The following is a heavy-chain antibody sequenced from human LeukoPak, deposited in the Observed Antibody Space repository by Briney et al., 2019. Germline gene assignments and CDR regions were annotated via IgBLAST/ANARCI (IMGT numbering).Heavy chain of an antibody. CDR1: GGSISSSSYY. CDR2: IYYSGST. Sequence: SETLSLTCTVSGGSISSSSYYWGWIRQPPGKGLEWIGSIYYSGSTYYNPSLKSRVTISVDTSKNQFSLKLSSVTAADTAVYYCARDVQLWQRGYFDYWGQGTLVTVSS. D-gene: IGHD5-18*01. CDR3: ARDVQLWQRGYFDY. J-gene: IGHJ4*02. V-gene: IGHV4-39*07.